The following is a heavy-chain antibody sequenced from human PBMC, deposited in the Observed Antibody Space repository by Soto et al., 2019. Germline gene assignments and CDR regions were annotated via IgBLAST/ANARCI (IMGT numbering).Heavy chain of an antibody. CDR2: IIPKFGTT. V-gene: IGHV1-69*13. CDR3: ARQLPPYHAGNSLSLDY. D-gene: IGHD6-13*01. CDR1: GGSFSTYG. J-gene: IGHJ4*02. Sequence: QVQLVQSGAEVKKPGSSVKVSCKASGGSFSTYGINWVRLAPGQGLEWMGGIIPKFGTTNYAQKFRGRLTLPANESTNTAYMELNYLRSADTTVYLCARQLPPYHAGNSLSLDYSGQGTLVTVSS.